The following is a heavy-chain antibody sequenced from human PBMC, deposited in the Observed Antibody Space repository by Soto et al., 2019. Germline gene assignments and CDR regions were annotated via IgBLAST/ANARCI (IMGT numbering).Heavy chain of an antibody. CDR3: ARDGSNKPGFYYGMDV. CDR1: GFTFSSNG. Sequence: GSLRLSCTASGFTFSSNGMHWVRQAPGKGLEWVAVIWSDGSNKYYADSVKGRFTIFRDNSKSTLYLQMNGLRAEDTAVYYCARDGSNKPGFYYGMDVWGQGTTVTVSS. D-gene: IGHD6-13*01. CDR2: IWSDGSNK. V-gene: IGHV3-33*01. J-gene: IGHJ6*02.